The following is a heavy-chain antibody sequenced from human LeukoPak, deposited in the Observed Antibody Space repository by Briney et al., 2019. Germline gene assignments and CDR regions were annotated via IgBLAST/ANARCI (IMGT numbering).Heavy chain of an antibody. D-gene: IGHD3-3*01. J-gene: IGHJ4*02. CDR1: GGSFSGYY. Sequence: PSETLSLTCAVYGGSFSGYYWSWIRQPPGKGLEWIGEINHSGSTNYNPSLKSRVTISVDTSKNQFSLKLSSVTAADTAVYYCAREGYDFWSGYYEDYWGQGTLVTVSS. CDR2: INHSGST. CDR3: AREGYDFWSGYYEDY. V-gene: IGHV4-34*01.